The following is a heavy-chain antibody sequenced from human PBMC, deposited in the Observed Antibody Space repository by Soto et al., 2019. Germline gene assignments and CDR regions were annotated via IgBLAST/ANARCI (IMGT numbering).Heavy chain of an antibody. D-gene: IGHD6-25*01. CDR2: IYSGGST. J-gene: IGHJ1*01. V-gene: IGHV3-53*01. Sequence: EVQLVESGGGLIQPGGSLRLSCAASGFTVSSNYLSWVRQAPGKGLEWVSVIYSGGSTYYADSVKGRFTIYRDNSKNTLYLQMNSVRAEDTALYYCARDRVESGYPEYFQHWGHGNVVTVSS. CDR3: ARDRVESGYPEYFQH. CDR1: GFTVSSNY.